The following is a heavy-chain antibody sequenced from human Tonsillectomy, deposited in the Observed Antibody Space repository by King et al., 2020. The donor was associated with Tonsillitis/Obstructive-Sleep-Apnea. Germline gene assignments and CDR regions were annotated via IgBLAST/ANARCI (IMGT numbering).Heavy chain of an antibody. V-gene: IGHV4-39*01. CDR1: GGSISSSSYY. D-gene: IGHD1-7*01. CDR3: ARLGGIPGTTFRAFDY. J-gene: IGHJ4*02. CDR2: IYYSGST. Sequence: QLQESGPGLVKPSETLSLTCTVSGGSISSSSYYWGWIRQPPGKGLEWIGSIYYSGSTYYNPSLKSRVTISVDTSKNQFSLKLSSVTAADTAVYYCARLGGIPGTTFRAFDYWAREPWSPSPQ.